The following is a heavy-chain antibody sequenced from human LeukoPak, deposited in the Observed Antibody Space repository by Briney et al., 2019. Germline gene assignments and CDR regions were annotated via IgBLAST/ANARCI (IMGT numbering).Heavy chain of an antibody. CDR2: IYHSGST. V-gene: IGHV4-34*01. CDR1: GGSFSGYY. CDR3: ASDYGDYLGGGFDP. D-gene: IGHD4-17*01. J-gene: IGHJ5*02. Sequence: SETLSLTCAVYGGSFSGYYWSWIRQPPGKGLEWIGYIYHSGSTYYNPSLKSRVTISVDRSKNQFSLKLSSVTAADTAVYYCASDYGDYLGGGFDPWGQGTLVTVSS.